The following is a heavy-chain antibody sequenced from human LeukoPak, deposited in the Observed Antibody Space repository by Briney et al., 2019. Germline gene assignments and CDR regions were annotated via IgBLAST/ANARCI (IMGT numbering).Heavy chain of an antibody. CDR2: ISSSGSTI. Sequence: GGSLRLSCAASGFTFSSYEMNWVRQAPGKGLEWVSYISSSGSTIYYADSVKGRFTISRDNAKNSLYLQMNSLRAEDTAVYYCASTARIAVAGFDYWGRGTLVTVSS. J-gene: IGHJ4*02. CDR3: ASTARIAVAGFDY. CDR1: GFTFSSYE. D-gene: IGHD6-19*01. V-gene: IGHV3-48*03.